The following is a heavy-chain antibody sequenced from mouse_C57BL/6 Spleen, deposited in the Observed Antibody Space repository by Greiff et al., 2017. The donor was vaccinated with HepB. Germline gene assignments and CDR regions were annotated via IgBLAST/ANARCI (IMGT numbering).Heavy chain of an antibody. CDR1: GYTFTDYE. D-gene: IGHD2-1*01. J-gene: IGHJ2*01. CDR3: TRSGYGNYEADFDY. V-gene: IGHV1-15*01. Sequence: QVQLQQSGAELVRPGASVTLSCKASGYTFTDYEMHWVKQTPVHGLEWIGAIDPETGGTAYNQKFKGKAILTADKSSSTAYMELRSLTSEDSAVYYCTRSGYGNYEADFDYWGQGTTLTVSS. CDR2: IDPETGGT.